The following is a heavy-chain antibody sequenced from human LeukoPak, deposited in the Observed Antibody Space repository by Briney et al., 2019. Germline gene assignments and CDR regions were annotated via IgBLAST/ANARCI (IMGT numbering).Heavy chain of an antibody. CDR1: GFTFSSYA. CDR3: AKAPAAGTYYYYYMDV. D-gene: IGHD6-13*01. CDR2: ISYDGSNK. J-gene: IGHJ6*03. V-gene: IGHV3-30*04. Sequence: GGSLRLSCAASGFTFSSYAMHWVRQAPGKGLEWVAVISYDGSNKYYADSVKGRFTISGDNSKNTLYLQMNSLRAEDTAVYYCAKAPAAGTYYYYYMDVWGKGTTVTISS.